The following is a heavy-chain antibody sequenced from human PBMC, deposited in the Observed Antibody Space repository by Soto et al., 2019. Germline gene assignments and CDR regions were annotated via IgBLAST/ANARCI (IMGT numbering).Heavy chain of an antibody. V-gene: IGHV1-69*13. CDR3: ARARVVVVPAAIRNIGGLYGMDV. Sequence: SVKVSCKASGGTFSSYAISWVRQAPGQGLEWMGGIIPIFGTANYAQKFQGRVTITADESTSTAYMELSSLRSEDTAVYYCARARVVVVPAAIRNIGGLYGMDVWGQGTTVTVSS. D-gene: IGHD2-2*01. J-gene: IGHJ6*02. CDR1: GGTFSSYA. CDR2: IIPIFGTA.